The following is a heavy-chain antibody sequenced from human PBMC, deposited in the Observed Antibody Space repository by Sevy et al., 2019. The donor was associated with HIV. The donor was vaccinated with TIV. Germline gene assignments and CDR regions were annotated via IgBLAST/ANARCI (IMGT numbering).Heavy chain of an antibody. V-gene: IGHV3-33*01. Sequence: GGSLRLSCAASGFTFSSYGMRWVRQAPGKGLEWVATIWYDGSKKYYAYSVKGRLTISRDKSKNTLYMQMNSLRAEDTAVYFCAREGVPAAIGLDYWGQGTLVTVSS. J-gene: IGHJ4*02. CDR2: IWYDGSKK. D-gene: IGHD2-2*01. CDR3: AREGVPAAIGLDY. CDR1: GFTFSSYG.